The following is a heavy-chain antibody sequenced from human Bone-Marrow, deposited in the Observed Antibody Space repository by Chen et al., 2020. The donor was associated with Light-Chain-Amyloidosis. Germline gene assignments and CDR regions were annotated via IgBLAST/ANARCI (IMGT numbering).Heavy chain of an antibody. V-gene: IGHV3-7*01. J-gene: IGHJ6*03. Sequence: VXLXXAGGGLVQPGGSLRLSCAASGFTVSSYWMSWVRQAPGKGLEWVANIKQDGSEKYYVDSVKGRFTIXXXXXXXXXXXXXXXXXXXXXXXXXXXXXXXXXXMVRGVIRYYYYMDVWGKGTTVTVSS. CDR3: XXXXXXXXMVRGVIRYYYYMDV. CDR2: IKQDGSEK. D-gene: IGHD3-10*01. CDR1: GFTVSSYW.